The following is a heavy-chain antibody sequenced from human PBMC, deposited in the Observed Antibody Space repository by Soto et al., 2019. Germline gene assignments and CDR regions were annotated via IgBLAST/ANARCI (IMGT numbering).Heavy chain of an antibody. J-gene: IGHJ4*02. CDR3: ARDLRGSPDY. V-gene: IGHV3-74*01. Sequence: PGGSLRLSCAASGFTFSTDWMNWVRQAPGKGLVWVSLINPDGRTTTYADSVKGRFTISRDNAKNTVYLHMNSLRVDDTAVYYCARDLRGSPDYWGQGTLVTVSS. CDR2: INPDGRTT. CDR1: GFTFSTDW. D-gene: IGHD1-26*01.